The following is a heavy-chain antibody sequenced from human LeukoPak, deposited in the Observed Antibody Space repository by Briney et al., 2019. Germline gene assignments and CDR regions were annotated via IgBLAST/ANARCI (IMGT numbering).Heavy chain of an antibody. CDR2: ISGSGGST. V-gene: IGHV3-23*01. CDR1: GFTFSSYA. Sequence: GGSLRLSCAASGFTFSSYAMSWVRQAPGKGLEWVSAISGSGGSTYYADYVKGRFTISRDNSKNTLYLQMNSLRAEDTAVYYCAKEGTYYDSSGYYAYFDYWGQGTLVTVSS. J-gene: IGHJ4*02. CDR3: AKEGTYYDSSGYYAYFDY. D-gene: IGHD3-22*01.